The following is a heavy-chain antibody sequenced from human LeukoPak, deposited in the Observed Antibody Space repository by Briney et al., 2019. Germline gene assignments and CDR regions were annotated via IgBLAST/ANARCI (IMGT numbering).Heavy chain of an antibody. J-gene: IGHJ4*02. CDR1: GGSISSGGYY. D-gene: IGHD3-22*01. V-gene: IGHV4-61*08. CDR2: IYYSGST. CDR3: EGGYYDSSGYFVLDY. Sequence: SQTLSLTCTVSGGSISSGGYYWSWIRQHPGKGLEWIGYIYYSGSTNYNPSLKSRVTISVDTSKNQFSLKLSSVTAADTAVYYCEGGYYDSSGYFVLDYWGQGTLVTVSS.